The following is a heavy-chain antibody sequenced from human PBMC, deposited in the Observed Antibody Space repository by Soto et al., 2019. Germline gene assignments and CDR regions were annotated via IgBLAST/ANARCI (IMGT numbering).Heavy chain of an antibody. CDR1: GGTIGDYS. V-gene: IGHV4-59*13. CDR2: IVYRGET. D-gene: IGHD4-4*01. Sequence: SETLSLTCRISGGTIGDYSWNWIRQPPGNGLEEIGYIVYRGETKYSPSHSLCSQVTISSGTSRNQVSLSLTSVTAADTAVFYCARGSNSNFEGPIDGGHGTLVTVSS. J-gene: IGHJ4*01. CDR3: ARGSNSNFEGPID.